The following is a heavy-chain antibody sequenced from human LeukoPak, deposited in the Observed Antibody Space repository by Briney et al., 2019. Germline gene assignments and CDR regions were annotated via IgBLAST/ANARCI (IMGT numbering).Heavy chain of an antibody. V-gene: IGHV3-74*01. CDR2: INSDGSST. CDR1: GFTFSSYW. CDR3: ARAEIGSYYFDY. D-gene: IGHD1-26*01. Sequence: PGGSLRLSCAASGFTFSSYWMHWVRQAPGKGLVWVSRINSDGSSTSYADSVKGRFTISRDNAKNTLYLQMNRLRAEDTAVYYCARAEIGSYYFDYWGQGTLVTVSS. J-gene: IGHJ4*02.